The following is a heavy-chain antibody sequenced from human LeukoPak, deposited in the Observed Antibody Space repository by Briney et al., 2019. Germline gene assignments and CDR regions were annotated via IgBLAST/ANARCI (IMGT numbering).Heavy chain of an antibody. CDR3: ARGLYYTVV. CDR1: GFTFSTRT. Sequence: PGGSLRLSCAASGFTFSTRTMAWVRQAPGKGLEWVPYSSGSTSVIYYADSVKGRFTISRYNPKNSLYLQMNSLRTDDSPIYYCARGLYYTVVWGNRTAVTVS. J-gene: IGHJ6*03. V-gene: IGHV3-48*01. CDR2: SSGSTSVI.